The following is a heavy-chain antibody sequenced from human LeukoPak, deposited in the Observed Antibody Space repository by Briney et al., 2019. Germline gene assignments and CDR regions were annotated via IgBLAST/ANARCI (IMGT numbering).Heavy chain of an antibody. Sequence: PGGSLRLSCAASGFTFSSYEMNWVRQAPGKGLEWVSYISSSGSTIYYADSVKGRFTISRDNAKNSLYLQTNSLRAEDTAVYYCARSFLKYYYDSSGLFDYWGQGTLVTVSS. CDR3: ARSFLKYYYDSSGLFDY. CDR2: ISSSGSTI. D-gene: IGHD3-22*01. J-gene: IGHJ4*02. V-gene: IGHV3-48*03. CDR1: GFTFSSYE.